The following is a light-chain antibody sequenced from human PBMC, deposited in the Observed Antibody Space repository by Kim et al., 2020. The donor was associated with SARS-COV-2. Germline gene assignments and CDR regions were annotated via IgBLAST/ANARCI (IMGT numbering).Light chain of an antibody. CDR1: TGDVTSGHF. Sequence: PGGPVTLSGASGTGDVTSGHFPYWFQQKPGQAPTTLIYDVSNKHSWTPARFSGSLLGSKAALTLSGAQPEDEAEYYCLLYYSGPRVFGGGTQLTVL. CDR2: DVS. V-gene: IGLV7-46*01. CDR3: LLYYSGPRV. J-gene: IGLJ3*02.